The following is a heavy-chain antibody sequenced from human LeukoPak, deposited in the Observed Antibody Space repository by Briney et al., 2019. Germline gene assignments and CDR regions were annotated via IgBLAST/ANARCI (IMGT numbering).Heavy chain of an antibody. CDR3: AKDGVGATEYYYYGMDV. D-gene: IGHD1-26*01. J-gene: IGHJ6*02. CDR2: ISGSGGST. Sequence: PGGSLRLSCAASGFTFSDYAMSWVRQAPGKGLEWVSGISGSGGSTYYADSVKGRFTISRDNSKNTLYLQMNSLRAEDTAVYYCAKDGVGATEYYYYGMDVWGQGTTVTVSS. V-gene: IGHV3-23*01. CDR1: GFTFSDYA.